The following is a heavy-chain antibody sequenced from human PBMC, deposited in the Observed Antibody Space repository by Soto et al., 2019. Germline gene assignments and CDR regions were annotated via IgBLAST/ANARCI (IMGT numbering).Heavy chain of an antibody. J-gene: IGHJ4*02. Sequence: PSETLSLTCTDSVGSISSYYWGWIRQPPGKGLEWIGSIYYSGSTYYNPSLKSRVTIFVDTAKNQFSLTLRSVTAADTSVSYCARARDITIFGVVTIDYWGQGTLVTVSS. CDR1: VGSISSYY. CDR2: IYYSGST. V-gene: IGHV4-39*01. D-gene: IGHD3-3*01. CDR3: ARARDITIFGVVTIDY.